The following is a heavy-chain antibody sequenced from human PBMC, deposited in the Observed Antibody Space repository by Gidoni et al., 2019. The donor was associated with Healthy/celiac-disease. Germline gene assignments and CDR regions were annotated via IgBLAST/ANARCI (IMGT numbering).Heavy chain of an antibody. Sequence: EVQLVESGGGLVKPGGSLRLSCAASGFTFSNAWMNWVRQAPGKGLAWVGRIKSKTDGGTTDYAAPVKSRFTISRDDSKNTLYLQMSSLKTEDTAVYYCTTDAARWELLYAFDIWGQGTMVTVSS. CDR2: IKSKTDGGTT. J-gene: IGHJ3*02. CDR3: TTDAARWELLYAFDI. CDR1: GFTFSNAW. V-gene: IGHV3-15*07. D-gene: IGHD1-26*01.